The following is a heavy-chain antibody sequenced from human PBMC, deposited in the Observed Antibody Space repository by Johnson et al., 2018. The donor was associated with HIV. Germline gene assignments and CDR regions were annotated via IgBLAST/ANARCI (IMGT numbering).Heavy chain of an antibody. V-gene: IGHV3-74*01. CDR3: AKDGPVLRYFDWSDAFDI. Sequence: VQLVESGGGLIQPGGSLRLSCGASGFTFSNYWVQWVRQAPGKGLVWVSRINGDGSRTSYADSVKGRFTIARDNAKNTLYLQMNSLSAEDTAVYYCAKDGPVLRYFDWSDAFDIWGQGTMVTVSS. CDR2: INGDGSRT. J-gene: IGHJ3*02. CDR1: GFTFSNYW. D-gene: IGHD3-9*01.